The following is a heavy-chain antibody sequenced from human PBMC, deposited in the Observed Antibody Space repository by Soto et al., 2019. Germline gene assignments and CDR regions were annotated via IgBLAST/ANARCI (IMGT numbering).Heavy chain of an antibody. J-gene: IGHJ3*02. Sequence: GGSLRLSCAASGFTFSSYAMSWVRQAPGKGLEWVSAISGSGGSTYYADSVTGRFTISRDNSKNTLYLQMNSLRAEDTAVYYCAKAGGSSWYFDAIDIWGQGTMVTVSS. CDR2: ISGSGGST. CDR3: AKAGGSSWYFDAIDI. V-gene: IGHV3-23*01. CDR1: GFTFSSYA. D-gene: IGHD6-13*01.